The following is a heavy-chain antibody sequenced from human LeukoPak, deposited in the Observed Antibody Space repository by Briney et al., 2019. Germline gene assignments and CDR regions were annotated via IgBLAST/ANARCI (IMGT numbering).Heavy chain of an antibody. V-gene: IGHV3-11*01. D-gene: IGHD6-19*01. J-gene: IGHJ6*03. CDR3: ARVAKGYRSGWSYYYYYMDV. CDR1: GFTFSDYY. Sequence: GGSLRLSCAASGFTFSDYYMSWIRQAPGKGLEWVSYISSSGSTIYYADSVKGRFTISRDNAKNSLYLQMNSLRAEDTAVYYCARVAKGYRSGWSYYYYYMDVWGKGTTVTISS. CDR2: ISSSGSTI.